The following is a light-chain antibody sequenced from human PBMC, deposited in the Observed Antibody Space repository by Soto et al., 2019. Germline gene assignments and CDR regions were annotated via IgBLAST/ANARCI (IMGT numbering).Light chain of an antibody. Sequence: DIHITQAPPTLYSSVADIVTITCRASQSVSGCLALYQQKPGKPPSLLIFDVYRLEIAATSSLRGSGYGKELSPHISSLQPADFATYLCQPHKTYFYSFGQGTQVDIK. V-gene: IGKV1-5*01. CDR2: DVY. J-gene: IGKJ2*03. CDR1: QSVSGC. CDR3: QPHKTYFYS.